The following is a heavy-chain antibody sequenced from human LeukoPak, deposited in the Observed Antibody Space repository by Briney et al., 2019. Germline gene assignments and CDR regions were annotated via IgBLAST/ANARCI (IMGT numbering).Heavy chain of an antibody. CDR2: ISGSGGGT. V-gene: IGHV3-23*01. CDR1: GFTFSSYG. J-gene: IGHJ4*02. Sequence: GGSLRLSCAASGFTFSSYGMSWVRQAPGKGLEWVSAISGSGGGTYYADSVKGRFSISRDNSKNTLHLQMNSLRAEDTAVYYCATYRQVLLPFESWGQGTLVTVSS. CDR3: ATYRQVLLPFES. D-gene: IGHD2-8*02.